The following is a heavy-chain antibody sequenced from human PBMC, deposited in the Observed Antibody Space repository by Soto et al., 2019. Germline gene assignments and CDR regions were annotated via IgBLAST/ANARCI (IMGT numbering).Heavy chain of an antibody. J-gene: IGHJ3*02. Sequence: QVQLQESGPGLVKPSETLSLTCTVSGGSISRYFWSWIRQSPGKGLEWIIHIYSSGTINYNPSLKSRFTLSLDTSKTQFSLKLRSVTAADTAVYYCATDYGDYVGAFDIWVQGTMVTVSS. D-gene: IGHD4-17*01. V-gene: IGHV4-59*01. CDR2: IYSSGTI. CDR1: GGSISRYF. CDR3: ATDYGDYVGAFDI.